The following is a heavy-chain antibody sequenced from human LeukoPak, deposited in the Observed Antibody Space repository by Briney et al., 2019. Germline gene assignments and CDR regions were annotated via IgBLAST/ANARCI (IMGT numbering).Heavy chain of an antibody. CDR1: GYTFTSYG. J-gene: IGHJ4*02. CDR3: ARASGSSAVPFDY. Sequence: GASVKVSCKASGYTFTSYGISWMRQAPGQGLEWMGWINPNSGGTNYARKFQGRVTMTRDTSISTAYMELSRLRSDDTAVYYCARASGSSAVPFDYWGQGTLVTVSS. CDR2: INPNSGGT. D-gene: IGHD3-10*01. V-gene: IGHV1-2*02.